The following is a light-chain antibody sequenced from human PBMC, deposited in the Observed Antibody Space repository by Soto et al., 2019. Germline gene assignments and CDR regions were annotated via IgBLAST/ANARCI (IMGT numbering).Light chain of an antibody. Sequence: QSALTQPLSVSAAPGQKVTISCSGSSSNIGGNSVSWYQQLPGTAPKLLIYDDNKRPSGIPDRFSGSKSGTSATLGITGFQTGDEADYYCGSWDSSLSAYVFGTGTKV. V-gene: IGLV1-51*01. CDR1: SSNIGGNS. CDR2: DDN. CDR3: GSWDSSLSAYV. J-gene: IGLJ1*01.